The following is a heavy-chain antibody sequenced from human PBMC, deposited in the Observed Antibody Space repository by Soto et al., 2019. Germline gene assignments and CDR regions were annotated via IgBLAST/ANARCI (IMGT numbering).Heavy chain of an antibody. CDR2: IYWDDDK. J-gene: IGHJ4*02. Sequence: QITLKESGPTLVKPTQTLTLTCTFSGFSLSTSGVGVGWIRQPPGKALEWLAPIYWDDDKRYSPSLKSRLTITKDTSKNQVVLTMTNMDPVDTATYYCAHSYDRMATIRLSYFDYWGQGTLVTVSS. D-gene: IGHD5-12*01. CDR3: AHSYDRMATIRLSYFDY. CDR1: GFSLSTSGVG. V-gene: IGHV2-5*02.